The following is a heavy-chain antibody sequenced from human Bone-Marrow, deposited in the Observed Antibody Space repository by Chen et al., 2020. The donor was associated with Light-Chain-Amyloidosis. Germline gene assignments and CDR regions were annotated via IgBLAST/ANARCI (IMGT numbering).Heavy chain of an antibody. J-gene: IGHJ4*02. V-gene: IGHV4-59*01. CDR1: GGSIRSYF. CDR3: ARTSGPSHFDY. Sequence: QVRLRESGPGLVQASETLSLTCTVSGGSIRSYFWSWIRQSPGKGLEWIGYIYYDGSTHYNPSLKSRVTISQDTSKNQYSLKLNSVTAADTAIYYCARTSGPSHFDYWGQGTLVTVSS. D-gene: IGHD3-10*01. CDR2: IYYDGST.